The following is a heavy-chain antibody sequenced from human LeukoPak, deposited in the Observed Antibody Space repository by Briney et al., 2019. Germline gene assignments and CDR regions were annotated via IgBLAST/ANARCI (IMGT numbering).Heavy chain of an antibody. D-gene: IGHD5-18*01. Sequence: GGSLRLSCAASGFTFSSYSMNWVRQAPGKGLEWVSVIYSGGSTYYADSVKGRFTISRDNSKNTLYLQMNSLRAEDTAVYYCASRGYSYGQTIDYWGQGTLVTVSS. CDR1: GFTFSSYS. V-gene: IGHV3-66*02. CDR3: ASRGYSYGQTIDY. CDR2: IYSGGST. J-gene: IGHJ4*02.